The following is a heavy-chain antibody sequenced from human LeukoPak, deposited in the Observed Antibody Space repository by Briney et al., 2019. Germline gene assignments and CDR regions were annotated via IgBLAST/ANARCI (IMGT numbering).Heavy chain of an antibody. D-gene: IGHD3-3*01. J-gene: IGHJ6*02. CDR2: ISYDGSNK. CDR1: GFNFSSYA. CDR3: ARNDVLRFLEWLRRQNYYYYGMDV. Sequence: PGRSLRLSCAASGFNFSSYAMHWVRQAPGKGLEWVAVISYDGSNKYYADSVKGRFTISRDNSKNTLYLQMNSLRAEDTAVYYCARNDVLRFLEWLRRQNYYYYGMDVWGQGTTVTVSS. V-gene: IGHV3-30-3*01.